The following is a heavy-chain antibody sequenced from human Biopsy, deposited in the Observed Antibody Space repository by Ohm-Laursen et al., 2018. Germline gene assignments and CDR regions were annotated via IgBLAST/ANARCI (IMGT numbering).Heavy chain of an antibody. CDR2: ISPYNGNT. J-gene: IGHJ4*02. CDR1: GYIFSSYG. D-gene: IGHD1-26*01. CDR3: AIEGGTYSKPFDY. V-gene: IGHV1-18*01. Sequence: SVKVSCKASGYIFSSYGISWVRQAPGQGPEWIGWISPYNGNTNYTQKFQDRVTMTTNTSVNTAYMELSSLTFEDTAVYYCAIEGGTYSKPFDYWGQGSQVIVSS.